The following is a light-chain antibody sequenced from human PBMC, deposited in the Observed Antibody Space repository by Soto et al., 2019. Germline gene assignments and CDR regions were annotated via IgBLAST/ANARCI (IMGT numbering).Light chain of an antibody. J-gene: IGKJ1*01. Sequence: EIVLTQSPGTLSLSPGERATLNCRASQSVRSSYLAWYQQQPGQAPRLLIHGASRRATGIPDRFSGSGSGTDFTLTINRLEPEDFAVYFCQQYGDMWTVGQGTKVDSK. CDR1: QSVRSSY. CDR3: QQYGDMWT. V-gene: IGKV3-20*01. CDR2: GAS.